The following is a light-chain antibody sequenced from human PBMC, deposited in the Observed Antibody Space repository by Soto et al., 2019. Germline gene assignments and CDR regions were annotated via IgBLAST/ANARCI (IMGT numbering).Light chain of an antibody. CDR3: AGWDDSLSGYV. J-gene: IGLJ1*01. CDR1: SSNIGSNF. V-gene: IGLV1-47*01. CDR2: RNS. Sequence: QSVLTQPPSASGTPGQRVTISCSGRSSNIGSNFVYWYQHLPGTAPKLVIYRNSQRPSGVPDRFSDSKSGTSASLAISGLQSEDEADYYCAGWDDSLSGYVFGPGTKLTVL.